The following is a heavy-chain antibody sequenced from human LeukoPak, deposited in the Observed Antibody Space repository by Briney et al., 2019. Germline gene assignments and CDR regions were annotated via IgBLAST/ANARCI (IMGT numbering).Heavy chain of an antibody. CDR3: ARDLTYYERSIYADLNSFDY. CDR1: GFTLGSYW. Sequence: PGGSLGLSSAAPGFTLGSYWMDWARKARGKGLGWVSHLNSDGSSTSYADFVKGRFTISRDNAKNTLFLQMNSLRAEDTAVYYCARDLTYYERSIYADLNSFDYWGQGTLVTVSS. J-gene: IGHJ4*02. D-gene: IGHD3-22*01. V-gene: IGHV3-74*01. CDR2: LNSDGSST.